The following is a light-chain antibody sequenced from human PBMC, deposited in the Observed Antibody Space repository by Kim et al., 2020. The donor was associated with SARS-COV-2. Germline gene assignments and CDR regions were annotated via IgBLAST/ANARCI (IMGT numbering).Light chain of an antibody. Sequence: PGERATLSCRASQSVSSSYLEWYQQKPGQAPRLLIYGASSRATGVPDRFSGSGSGTDFTLTISRLEPEDFAVYYCQQYGGSPLFTFGPGTKVDIK. J-gene: IGKJ3*01. CDR2: GAS. CDR1: QSVSSSY. V-gene: IGKV3-20*01. CDR3: QQYGGSPLFT.